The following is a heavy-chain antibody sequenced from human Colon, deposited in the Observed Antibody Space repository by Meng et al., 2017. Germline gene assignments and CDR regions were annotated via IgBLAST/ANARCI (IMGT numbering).Heavy chain of an antibody. D-gene: IGHD3-3*01. CDR3: AKDTTLFGAATGGFDD. Sequence: QVELAQSGPEVKKPGASVIVSCKASGYIFTSYAMHWVRQAPGQKLEWMGWINTGNGNTRYSEKFQDRVSITRDTSATTVYMELSGLRSEDTAVYYCAKDTTLFGAATGGFDDWGQGTLVTVSS. V-gene: IGHV1-3*04. CDR2: INTGNGNT. CDR1: GYIFTSYA. J-gene: IGHJ4*02.